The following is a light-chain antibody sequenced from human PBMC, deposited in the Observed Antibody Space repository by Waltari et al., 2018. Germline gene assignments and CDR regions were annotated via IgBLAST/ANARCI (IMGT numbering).Light chain of an antibody. Sequence: VVLTQSPDTLSLSPGARATLSCRASQSVSSISLVWPQQKPGQAPRLVIYGTSNRATGFPDRFSGSGSGTDFTLTISRLEPEDFAMYYCQQYDGSVLTFGGGTKVEL. CDR3: QQYDGSVLT. CDR1: QSVSSIS. V-gene: IGKV3-20*01. CDR2: GTS. J-gene: IGKJ4*01.